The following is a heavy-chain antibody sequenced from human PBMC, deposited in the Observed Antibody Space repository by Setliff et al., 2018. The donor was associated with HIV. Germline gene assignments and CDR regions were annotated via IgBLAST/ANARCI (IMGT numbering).Heavy chain of an antibody. CDR2: IYHSGNT. D-gene: IGHD2-21*02. CDR3: ARGEACGGGCHYAFEL. V-gene: IGHV4-4*08. J-gene: IGHJ3*01. CDR1: GGSISRYY. Sequence: SETLSLTCTVSGGSISRYYWGWIRQPPGKGLEWIGSIYHSGNTYYMPSLQSRVTISVDMSKNQFSLNLNSVTAADTAVYYCARGEACGGGCHYAFELWGQGTMVTVSS.